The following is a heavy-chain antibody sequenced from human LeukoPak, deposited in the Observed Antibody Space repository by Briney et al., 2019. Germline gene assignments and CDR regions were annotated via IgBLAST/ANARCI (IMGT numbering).Heavy chain of an antibody. CDR3: ARSGDY. Sequence: PVGSLRLSCAAPVFTFSSSPMNSGRQAPGKGLEWVSYISSSSTIYYADSVKGRFTISRDNAKNSLYLQMNSLRVEDTAVYYCARSGDYWGQGTLVTVSS. CDR2: ISSSSTI. V-gene: IGHV3-48*01. J-gene: IGHJ4*02. CDR1: VFTFSSSP.